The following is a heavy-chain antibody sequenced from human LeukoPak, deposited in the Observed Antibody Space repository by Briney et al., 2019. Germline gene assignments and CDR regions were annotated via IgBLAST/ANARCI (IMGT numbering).Heavy chain of an antibody. V-gene: IGHV3-23*01. CDR1: GFSFSDYY. CDR2: ISGSGGST. J-gene: IGHJ6*02. D-gene: IGHD1-26*01. CDR3: AKTIGWDYYYGMDV. Sequence: GGSLRLSCATSGFSFSDYYMSWIRQAPGKGLEWVSAISGSGGSTYYADSVKGRFTISRDNSKNTLYLQMNSLRAEDTAVYYCAKTIGWDYYYGMDVWGQGTTVTVSS.